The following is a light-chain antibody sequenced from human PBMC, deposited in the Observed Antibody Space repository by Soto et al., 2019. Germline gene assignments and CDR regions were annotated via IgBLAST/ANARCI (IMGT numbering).Light chain of an antibody. CDR3: QHYNSYSEA. Sequence: DIHMTQSPTSLSTSLGVRVPITCRASQSISSYLNWYQQKPGKAPKLLIYKASTLKSGVPSRFSGSGSGTEFTLTISSLQPDDFATYYCQHYNSYSEAFGQGTEVDI. V-gene: IGKV1-5*03. CDR1: QSISSY. J-gene: IGKJ1*01. CDR2: KAS.